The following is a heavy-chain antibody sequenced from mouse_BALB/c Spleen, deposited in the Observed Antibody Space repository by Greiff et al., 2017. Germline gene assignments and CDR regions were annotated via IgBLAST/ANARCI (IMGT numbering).Heavy chain of an antibody. V-gene: IGHV8-12*01. Sequence: QVQLKESGPGILQPSQTLSLTCSFSGFSLSTSGMGVSWIRQPSGKGLEWLAHIYWDDDKRYNPSLKSRLTISKDTSRNQVFLKITSVDTADTATYYCARREADYDGFAYWGQGTLVTVSA. CDR3: ARREADYDGFAY. CDR1: GFSLSTSGMG. J-gene: IGHJ3*01. D-gene: IGHD2-4*01. CDR2: IYWDDDK.